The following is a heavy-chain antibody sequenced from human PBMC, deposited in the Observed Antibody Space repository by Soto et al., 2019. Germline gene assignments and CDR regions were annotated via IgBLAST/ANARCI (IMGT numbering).Heavy chain of an antibody. V-gene: IGHV1-69*12. D-gene: IGHD6-6*01. CDR3: ARDKGIVVSAARPPPYFDY. CDR2: IIPIFGTA. CDR1: GGTFSSYA. Sequence: QVQLVQSGAEVKKPGSSVKVSCKASGGTFSSYAISWVRQAPGQGLEWMGGIIPIFGTANYAQKFQGRVTITADESTSTAYMELSSLRSEDTAVYYCARDKGIVVSAARPPPYFDYWCQGTLVTVSS. J-gene: IGHJ4*02.